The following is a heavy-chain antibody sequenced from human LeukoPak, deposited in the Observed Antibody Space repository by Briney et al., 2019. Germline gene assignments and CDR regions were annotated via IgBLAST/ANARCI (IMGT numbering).Heavy chain of an antibody. Sequence: PGGSLRLSCEASGFTFSSYWMSWVRQAPGKGLEWVANIRDDGGEIYYVDSVKGRFTISRDNAKSSLFLQMNSLRAEDAAVCYCARDKPRGSYYGSIFDSWGQGTLVTVSS. CDR1: GFTFSSYW. CDR2: IRDDGGEI. V-gene: IGHV3-7*01. J-gene: IGHJ4*02. CDR3: ARDKPRGSYYGSIFDS. D-gene: IGHD1-26*01.